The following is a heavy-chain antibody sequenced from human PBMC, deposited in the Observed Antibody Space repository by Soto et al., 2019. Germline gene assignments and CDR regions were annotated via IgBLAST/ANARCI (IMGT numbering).Heavy chain of an antibody. CDR1: GYTFTGYF. Sequence: QVQLVQSGAEVKKPGASVKVSCKASGYTFTGYFMHWVRQAPGQGLEWMGYINPNSGVTKYAQKFQGRVTLTRDTSINTAYMEMTMLTSSDPAVNYVARGGGTILARVPWGQGNLVSVSS. CDR2: INPNSGVT. CDR3: ARGGGTILARVP. V-gene: IGHV1-2*02. J-gene: IGHJ5*02. D-gene: IGHD3-3*01.